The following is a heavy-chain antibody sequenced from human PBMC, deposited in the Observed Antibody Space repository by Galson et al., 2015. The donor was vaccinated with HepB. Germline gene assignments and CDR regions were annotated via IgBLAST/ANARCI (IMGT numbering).Heavy chain of an antibody. J-gene: IGHJ4*02. V-gene: IGHV1-69*04. CDR2: IIPILGIA. D-gene: IGHD3-22*01. Sequence: RIIPILGIANYAQKFQGRVTITADKSTSTAYMELSSLRSEDTAVYYCARERYYDSSGYSGLFDYWGQGTLVTVSS. CDR3: ARERYYDSSGYSGLFDY.